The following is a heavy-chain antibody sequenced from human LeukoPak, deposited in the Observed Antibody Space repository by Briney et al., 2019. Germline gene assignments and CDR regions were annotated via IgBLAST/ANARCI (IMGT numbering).Heavy chain of an antibody. CDR1: GYTFTGYD. V-gene: IGHV1-8*01. Sequence: ASVKVSCKASGYTFTGYDVNWVRQATGQGLEWMGWMNPNSGNTDYARKFQGRVTMTTNTSISTAYMELSSLRSEDTAVYYCARGHYIGDYRYYYMDVWGKGTTVTVS. CDR2: MNPNSGNT. D-gene: IGHD3-16*01. CDR3: ARGHYIGDYRYYYMDV. J-gene: IGHJ6*03.